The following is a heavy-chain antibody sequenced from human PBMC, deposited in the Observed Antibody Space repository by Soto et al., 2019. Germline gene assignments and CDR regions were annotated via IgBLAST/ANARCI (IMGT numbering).Heavy chain of an antibody. Sequence: SETLSLTCTVSGGSISSSSYYWGWIRQPPGKGLEWIGSIYYSGSTYYNPSLKSRVTISVDTSKNQFSLKLSSVTAADTAVYYCARLKWLRFSDYWGQGTLVTVSS. CDR2: IYYSGST. V-gene: IGHV4-39*01. CDR3: ARLKWLRFSDY. CDR1: GGSISSSSYY. D-gene: IGHD5-12*01. J-gene: IGHJ4*02.